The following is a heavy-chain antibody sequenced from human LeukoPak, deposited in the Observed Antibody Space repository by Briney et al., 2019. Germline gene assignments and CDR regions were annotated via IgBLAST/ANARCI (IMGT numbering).Heavy chain of an antibody. CDR2: IYYSGST. J-gene: IGHJ4*02. CDR3: ARLQYSRSSGPVDY. V-gene: IGHV4-39*01. D-gene: IGHD6-6*01. Sequence: SETLSLTCTVSGSSISSSSYYWGWIRQPPGKGLEWIGSIYYSGSTYYSPSLKSQVTISVDTSKNQFSLKLSSVTAADTAVYCGARLQYSRSSGPVDYWGQGTLVTVSS. CDR1: GSSISSSSYY.